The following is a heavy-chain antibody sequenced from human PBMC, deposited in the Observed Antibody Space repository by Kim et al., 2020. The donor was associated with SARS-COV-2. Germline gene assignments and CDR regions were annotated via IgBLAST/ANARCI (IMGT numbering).Heavy chain of an antibody. V-gene: IGHV3-33*01. CDR1: GFTFSSYG. CDR3: AREEVAAAGTYLGY. J-gene: IGHJ4*02. CDR2: IWYDGSNK. D-gene: IGHD6-13*01. Sequence: GGSLSLSCAASGFTFSSYGMHWVRQAPGKGLEWVAVIWYDGSNKYYADSVKGRFTISRDNSKNTLYLQMNSLRAEDTAVYYCAREEVAAAGTYLGYWGQGTLVTVSS.